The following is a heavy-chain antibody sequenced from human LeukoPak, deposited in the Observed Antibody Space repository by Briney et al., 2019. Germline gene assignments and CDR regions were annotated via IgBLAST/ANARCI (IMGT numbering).Heavy chain of an antibody. Sequence: GGTLRLSCAASGFTFSSHGMNWVRQAPGKGLEWVSGIIPSGHTTYYADSVKGRFTISRDNSKNTLYLQMNSLRAEDTAVYYCAKLDCSGGSCNYWGQGTLVTVSS. J-gene: IGHJ4*02. CDR1: GFTFSSHG. CDR2: IIPSGHTT. CDR3: AKLDCSGGSCNY. V-gene: IGHV3-23*01. D-gene: IGHD2-15*01.